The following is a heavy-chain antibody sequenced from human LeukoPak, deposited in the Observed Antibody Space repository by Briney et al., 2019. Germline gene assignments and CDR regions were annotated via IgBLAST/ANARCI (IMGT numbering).Heavy chain of an antibody. CDR1: GFTFSSYG. D-gene: IGHD3-16*02. V-gene: IGHV3-30*03. CDR2: ISYDGSNK. Sequence: PGRSLRLSCAASGFTFSSYGMHWVRQAPGKGLEWVAVISYDGSNKYYADSVKGRFTISRDNSKNTLYLQMNSLRAEDTAVYYCARSARSGWRLRMGELSPADYWGQGTLVTVSS. J-gene: IGHJ4*02. CDR3: ARSARSGWRLRMGELSPADY.